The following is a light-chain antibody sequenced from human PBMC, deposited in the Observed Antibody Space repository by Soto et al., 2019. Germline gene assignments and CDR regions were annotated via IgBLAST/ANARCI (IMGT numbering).Light chain of an antibody. Sequence: QLVLTQSPSASASLGASVKLTCTLSSGHSSYAIAWHQQQPEKGPRYLMKLNSDGSHSKGDGIPDRFSGSSSGAERYLTISSHQSEAEADYYCQTWGTGIPWVFGGGTKLTVL. CDR2: LNSDGSH. CDR3: QTWGTGIPWV. CDR1: SGHSSYA. J-gene: IGLJ3*02. V-gene: IGLV4-69*01.